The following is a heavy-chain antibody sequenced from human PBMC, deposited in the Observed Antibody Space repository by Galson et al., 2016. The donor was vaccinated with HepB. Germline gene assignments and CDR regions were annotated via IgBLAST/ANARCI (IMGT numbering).Heavy chain of an antibody. J-gene: IGHJ3*02. V-gene: IGHV3-48*03. D-gene: IGHD4-23*01. Sequence: SLRLSCAASGFTFSSYEMNWVRQAPGKGLEWVSYISSSGSTIYYADSVKGRFTISRDNAKNSLYLQMNSLRAEDTALYYCASQVVTPTDAFDIWGQGTMVTVST. CDR2: ISSSGSTI. CDR1: GFTFSSYE. CDR3: ASQVVTPTDAFDI.